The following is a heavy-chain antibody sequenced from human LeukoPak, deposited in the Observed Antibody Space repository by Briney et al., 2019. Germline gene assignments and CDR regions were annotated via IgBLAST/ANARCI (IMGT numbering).Heavy chain of an antibody. V-gene: IGHV3-72*01. CDR2: SRNKDSSDTT. D-gene: IGHD1/OR15-1a*01. CDR1: GFKFSDHY. J-gene: IGHJ6*02. CDR3: GRIAINANNGMDV. Sequence: PGRTLRLSRAASGFKFSDHYIDWVRHAPGKGLEWGGRSRNKDSSDTTDYDASVEGRFTISRDVSESSLYLQMNSLRTEDTAVYYCGRIAINANNGMDVWGQGTTVTVSS.